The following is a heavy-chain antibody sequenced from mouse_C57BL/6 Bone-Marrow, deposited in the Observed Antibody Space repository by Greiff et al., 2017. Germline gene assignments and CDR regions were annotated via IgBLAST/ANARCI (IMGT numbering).Heavy chain of an antibody. CDR1: GFTFSSYA. V-gene: IGHV5-4*03. Sequence: EVKLVESGGGLVKPGGSLKLSCAASGFTFSSYAMSWVRQTPEKRLEWVATISDGGSYTYYPDNVKGRFTISRDNAKNNLYLQMSHLKSEDTAMYYCARGVPPWCAYWGQGALVTVAA. CDR3: ARGVPPWCAY. CDR2: ISDGGSYT. J-gene: IGHJ3*01.